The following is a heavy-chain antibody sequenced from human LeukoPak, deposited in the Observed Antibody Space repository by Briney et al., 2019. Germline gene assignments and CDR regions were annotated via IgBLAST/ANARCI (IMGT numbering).Heavy chain of an antibody. CDR3: ATGRKYGSGSYLDY. CDR2: VDPEDGET. J-gene: IGHJ4*02. Sequence: ATVKISCKVSGYTFTDYYMHWVQQAPGKGLEWMGLVDPEDGETIYAEKFQGTVTITADTSTDTAYMELSSLRSEDTGVYYCATGRKYGSGSYLDYWGQGTLVTVSS. D-gene: IGHD3-10*01. CDR1: GYTFTDYY. V-gene: IGHV1-69-2*01.